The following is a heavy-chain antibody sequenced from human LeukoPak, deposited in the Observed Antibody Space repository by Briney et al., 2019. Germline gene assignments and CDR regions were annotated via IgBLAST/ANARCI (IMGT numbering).Heavy chain of an antibody. D-gene: IGHD1-7*01. Sequence: ASVKVSCKASGYTFTSYAMNWVRQAPGQGLEWMGWINTNTGNPTYAQGFTGRFVFSLDTSVSTAYLQISSLKAEDTAVYYCARGVRYNWNYGPQNLYYYYYYYMDVWGKGTTVTVSS. CDR3: ARGVRYNWNYGPQNLYYYYYYYMDV. CDR2: INTNTGNP. V-gene: IGHV7-4-1*02. J-gene: IGHJ6*03. CDR1: GYTFTSYA.